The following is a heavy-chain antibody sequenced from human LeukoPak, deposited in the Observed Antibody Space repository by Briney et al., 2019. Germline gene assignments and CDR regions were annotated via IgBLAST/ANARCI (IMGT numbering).Heavy chain of an antibody. CDR2: ISSSGGTI. CDR3: ARANYDSSGYSGYYYMDV. J-gene: IGHJ6*03. Sequence: PGGSLRLSCAASGFTFSSYEMNWVRQAPGKGLEWVSYISSSGGTIYYADSVKGRFTISRDNAKNSLYLQMNSLRAEDTAVYYCARANYDSSGYSGYYYMDVWGKGTTVTVSS. V-gene: IGHV3-48*03. D-gene: IGHD3-22*01. CDR1: GFTFSSYE.